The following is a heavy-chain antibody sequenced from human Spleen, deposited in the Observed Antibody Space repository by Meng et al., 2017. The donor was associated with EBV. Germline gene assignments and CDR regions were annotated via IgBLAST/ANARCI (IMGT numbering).Heavy chain of an antibody. D-gene: IGHD2-2*01. J-gene: IGHJ4*02. Sequence: QGQMVQSGAEVKKPGASVKVSCKASGYTFTGYYMHWVRQAPGQGLEWMGRINPNSGGTNYAQKFQGRVTMTRDTSISTAYMELSRLRSDDMAVYYCARDCSSTSCSVDYWGQGTLVTVSS. CDR3: ARDCSSTSCSVDY. CDR1: GYTFTGYY. CDR2: INPNSGGT. V-gene: IGHV1-2*06.